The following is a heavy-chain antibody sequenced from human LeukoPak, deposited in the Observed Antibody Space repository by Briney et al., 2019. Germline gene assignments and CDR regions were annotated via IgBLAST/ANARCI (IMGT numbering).Heavy chain of an antibody. CDR2: INHSGST. V-gene: IGHV4-34*01. CDR3: ARARLFGYYYYYMDV. Sequence: PSETLSLTCAVYGGSFSGYYWSWIRQPPGKGLEWIGEINHSGSTNYNPSLKSRVTISVDTSKNQFSLKLSSVTAADTAVYYCARARLFGYYYYYMDVWGKGTTVTVCS. J-gene: IGHJ6*03. CDR1: GGSFSGYY. D-gene: IGHD4/OR15-4a*01.